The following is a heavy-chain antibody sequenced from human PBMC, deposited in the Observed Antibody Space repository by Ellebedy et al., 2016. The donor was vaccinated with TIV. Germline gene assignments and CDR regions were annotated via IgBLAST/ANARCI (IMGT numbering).Heavy chain of an antibody. D-gene: IGHD4-17*01. CDR2: IYQDGSFH. Sequence: GESLKISCAASGFSFRSYWMSWVRQAPGKGLEWVANIYQDGSFHFYAESVKGRFTISRDKAKNSLILQMNSLRAEDTAVYYCARRGAYGDYAVHINSWFDRWGQGTLVAVSS. V-gene: IGHV3-7*03. J-gene: IGHJ5*02. CDR3: ARRGAYGDYAVHINSWFDR. CDR1: GFSFRSYW.